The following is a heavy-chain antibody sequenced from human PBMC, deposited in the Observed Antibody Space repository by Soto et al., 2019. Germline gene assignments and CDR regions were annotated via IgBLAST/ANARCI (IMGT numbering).Heavy chain of an antibody. D-gene: IGHD5-12*01. CDR1: GYTFTSYG. CDR2: ISAYNGNT. V-gene: IGHV1-18*01. Sequence: QVQLVQSGAEVKKPGASVKVSCKASGYTFTSYGISWVRQAPGQGLEWMGWISAYNGNTNYAQKLEGRVTMTTDTSTSTAYMELRSLRADDTAVDYCARDIVATNRRYYYYAMGVWGQGTTVTVSS. J-gene: IGHJ6*02. CDR3: ARDIVATNRRYYYYAMGV.